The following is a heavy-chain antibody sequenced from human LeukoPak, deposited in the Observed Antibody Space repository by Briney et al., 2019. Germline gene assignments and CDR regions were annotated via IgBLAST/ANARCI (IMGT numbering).Heavy chain of an antibody. CDR3: ARAADMVRGVVGAFDI. V-gene: IGHV4-39*07. CDR1: GGSISSSSYY. J-gene: IGHJ3*02. CDR2: IYYSGST. Sequence: SETLSLTCTVSGGSISSSSYYRGWLRQPPGKGLEWIGSIYYSGSTYYNPSLKSRVTISVSTSKNQFSLKLSSVTAADTAVYYCARAADMVRGVVGAFDIWGQGTMVTVSS. D-gene: IGHD3-10*01.